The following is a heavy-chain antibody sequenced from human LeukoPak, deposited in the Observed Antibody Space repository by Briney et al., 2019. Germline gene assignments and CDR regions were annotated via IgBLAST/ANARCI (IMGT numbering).Heavy chain of an antibody. D-gene: IGHD6-19*01. Sequence: SGPTLLHPTQPLTLTCTFSGFSLSTSGMCVSWIRQPPGKALEWLARIDWDDEKYYSTSLKTRLTISKDTAKNQVVLKMTNMDPVDTATYYCARTGYSSGWDSFDYWGQGTLVTVSS. CDR3: ARTGYSSGWDSFDY. CDR1: GFSLSTSGMC. CDR2: IDWDDEK. J-gene: IGHJ4*02. V-gene: IGHV2-70*11.